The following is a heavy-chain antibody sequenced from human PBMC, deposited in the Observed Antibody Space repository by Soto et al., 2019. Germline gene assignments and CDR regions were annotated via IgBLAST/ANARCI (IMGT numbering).Heavy chain of an antibody. CDR1: GGSISSYY. CDR3: ARQTTQDAFDI. Sequence: SETLSLTCTVSGGSISSYYWSWIRQPPGKGLEWIGYIYYSGSTNYNPSLKSRVTISVDTSKNQFSLELSSVTAADTAVYYCARQTTQDAFDIWGQGTMVTVSS. D-gene: IGHD1-1*01. V-gene: IGHV4-59*08. CDR2: IYYSGST. J-gene: IGHJ3*02.